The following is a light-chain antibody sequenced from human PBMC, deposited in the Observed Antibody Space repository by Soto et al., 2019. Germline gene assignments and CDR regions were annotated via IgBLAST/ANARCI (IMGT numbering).Light chain of an antibody. CDR1: SRDIGGYDF. V-gene: IGLV2-8*01. J-gene: IGLJ1*01. Sequence: QSALTQPPSASGSPGQAVTISCTGTSRDIGGYDFVSWYQVRPGEAPQLIIYNVNGRPSGVPRRFSGSKSGNTASLTVSGLQAVDEADYYCSSYSETNIGVFGTGPKVTVL. CDR2: NVN. CDR3: SSYSETNIGV.